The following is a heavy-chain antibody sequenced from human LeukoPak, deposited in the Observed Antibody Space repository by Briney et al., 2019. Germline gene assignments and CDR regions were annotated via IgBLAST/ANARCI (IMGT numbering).Heavy chain of an antibody. J-gene: IGHJ6*03. V-gene: IGHV3-74*01. D-gene: IGHD6-13*01. Sequence: GGSLRLSCAASGFTFSSYWMHWVRQAPGKGLVWVSRINSDGSSTSYADSVKGRFTISRDNAKNTLYLQMNSLRAEDTAVYYCARDQESIAAASPQTLRPQIRYYYYYYMDVWGKGTTVTISS. CDR1: GFTFSSYW. CDR3: ARDQESIAAASPQTLRPQIRYYYYYYMDV. CDR2: INSDGSST.